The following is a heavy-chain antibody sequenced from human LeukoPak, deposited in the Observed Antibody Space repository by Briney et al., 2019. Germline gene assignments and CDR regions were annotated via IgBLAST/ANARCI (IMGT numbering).Heavy chain of an antibody. CDR3: ARGTQQLGEDYYYYYMDV. J-gene: IGHJ6*03. Sequence: GGSLRLSCAASGFTFSSYWMSWVRQAPGKGLEWVANIKQDGSEKYYVDSVKGRFTISRDNAKNSLYLQMNSLRAEDTAVYYCARGTQQLGEDYYYYYMDVWGKGTTVTVSS. D-gene: IGHD6-13*01. CDR2: IKQDGSEK. CDR1: GFTFSSYW. V-gene: IGHV3-7*01.